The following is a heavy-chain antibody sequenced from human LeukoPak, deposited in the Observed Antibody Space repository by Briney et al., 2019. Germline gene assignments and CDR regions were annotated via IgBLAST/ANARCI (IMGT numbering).Heavy chain of an antibody. CDR2: IYPGDSDT. V-gene: IGHV5-51*01. CDR1: GYSFTSYW. D-gene: IGHD3-22*01. Sequence: GESLKISCKGSGYSFTSYWIGWVLQVPGKGLEWMVIIYPGDSDTRYSPSFQGQVTISADKSIRTAYLQWSSLKASDTAMCYCASSSVDYYPHDAFDIWGQGTMVTVSS. J-gene: IGHJ3*02. CDR3: ASSSVDYYPHDAFDI.